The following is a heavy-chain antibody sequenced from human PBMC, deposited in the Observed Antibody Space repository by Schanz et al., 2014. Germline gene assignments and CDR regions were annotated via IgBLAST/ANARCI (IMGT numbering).Heavy chain of an antibody. Sequence: QVQLVQSGAEVKKPGASVKVSCKASGYTFVSYSMHWVRQAPGQGLEWMGIINPNTGGTNFAQKFQGWVTVTRDTSISTVYMELSRLRSEDTAVYYCARGGYSSGWYDRDIAHFDYWGQGTLVTVSS. V-gene: IGHV1-2*04. CDR2: INPNTGGT. CDR3: ARGGYSSGWYDRDIAHFDY. D-gene: IGHD6-19*01. J-gene: IGHJ4*02. CDR1: GYTFVSYS.